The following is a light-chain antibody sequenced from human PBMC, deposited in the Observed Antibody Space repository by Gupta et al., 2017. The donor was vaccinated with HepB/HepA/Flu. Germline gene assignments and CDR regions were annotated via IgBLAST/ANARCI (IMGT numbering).Light chain of an antibody. CDR2: SEN. Sequence: QSVLAQPPSASVTPGQRVSISCSGSSSNIGSNTVNWYQQLPGTAPKLLIYSENKRPSGVPGRFSGSKYGTSASLAISGLQAEDEADYYCAAWDDSLNGWVFGGGTKLTVL. V-gene: IGLV1-44*01. J-gene: IGLJ3*02. CDR3: AAWDDSLNGWV. CDR1: SSNIGSNT.